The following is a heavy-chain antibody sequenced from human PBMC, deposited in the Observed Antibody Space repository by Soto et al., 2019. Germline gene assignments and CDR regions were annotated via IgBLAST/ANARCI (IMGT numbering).Heavy chain of an antibody. Sequence: EVQLLESGGGLVQPAGSLRLSCAASGFTFSIYTMSWFRQAPGKGLEWVSSIYGNGRSTFYSASVKGRFTISRDNSGNTVYLQMGSLRAEDTAIYYCAKDFTPDSRWDIDYWGQGSLVTVSS. CDR3: AKDFTPDSRWDIDY. CDR1: GFTFSIYT. D-gene: IGHD1-26*01. CDR2: IYGNGRST. V-gene: IGHV3-23*01. J-gene: IGHJ4*02.